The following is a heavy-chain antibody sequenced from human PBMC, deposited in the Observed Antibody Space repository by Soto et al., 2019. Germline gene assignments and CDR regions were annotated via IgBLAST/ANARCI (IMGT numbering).Heavy chain of an antibody. CDR3: TTAGPRDWYFNL. V-gene: IGHV3-15*01. CDR2: IKSRPDGGTA. Sequence: EVHLVESGGGLVEPGGSLRLSCAASGFIFNNAWMTWVRQAPGKGLEWVAHIKSRPDGGTADYAASVKGRFTISRDDSRYTLYLQMNRLRIEDTAVYYCTTAGPRDWYFNLWGRGPLVTVSS. CDR1: GFIFNNAW. J-gene: IGHJ2*01.